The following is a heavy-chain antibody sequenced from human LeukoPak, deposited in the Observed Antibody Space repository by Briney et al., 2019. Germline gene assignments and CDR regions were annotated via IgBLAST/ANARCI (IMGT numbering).Heavy chain of an antibody. D-gene: IGHD3-22*01. CDR1: GYTFTGYY. CDR3: ARGARDYYDSSGYYTY. Sequence: ASVKVSCKASGYTFTGYYMHWVRQAPGQGLEWMGRINPNSGGTNYVQKFQGRVTMTRDTSISTAYMELSRLRSDDTAVYYCARGARDYYDSSGYYTYWGQGTLVTVSS. J-gene: IGHJ4*02. CDR2: INPNSGGT. V-gene: IGHV1-2*06.